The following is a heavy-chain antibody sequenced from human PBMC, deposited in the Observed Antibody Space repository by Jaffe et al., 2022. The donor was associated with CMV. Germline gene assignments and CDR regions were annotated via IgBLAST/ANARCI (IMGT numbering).Heavy chain of an antibody. Sequence: QVQLVQSGAEVKKPGSSVKVSCKASGGTFSSYAISWVRQAPGQGLEWMGGIIPIFGTANYAQKFQGRVTITADESTSTAYMELSSLRSEDTAVYYCASRLEYGSGWPYYYGMDVWGQGTTVTVSS. V-gene: IGHV1-69*01. CDR1: GGTFSSYA. CDR3: ASRLEYGSGWPYYYGMDV. D-gene: IGHD6-19*01. J-gene: IGHJ6*02. CDR2: IIPIFGTA.